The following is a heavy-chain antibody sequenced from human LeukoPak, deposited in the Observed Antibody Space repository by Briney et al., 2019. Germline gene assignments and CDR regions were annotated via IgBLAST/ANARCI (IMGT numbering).Heavy chain of an antibody. CDR3: AKGSGYYDSSGYYYDY. Sequence: GGSLRLSCAASGFTFDDYAMHWVRKATGKGLEWVSGISWNSGSIGYADSVKGRFTIYRDNAKNSLYLQMNSLRAEDTTLYYCAKGSGYYDSSGYYYDYWGQGTPVTVSS. CDR2: ISWNSGSI. V-gene: IGHV3-9*01. D-gene: IGHD3-22*01. CDR1: GFTFDDYA. J-gene: IGHJ4*02.